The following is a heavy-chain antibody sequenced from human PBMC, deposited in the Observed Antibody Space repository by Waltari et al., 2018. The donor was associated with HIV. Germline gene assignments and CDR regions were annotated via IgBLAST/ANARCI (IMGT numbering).Heavy chain of an antibody. D-gene: IGHD3-16*01. V-gene: IGHV3-48*01. CDR1: GFTFSTYS. J-gene: IGHJ4*02. CDR3: ARDITLTPGPDY. Sequence: EVHLVESGGGPVQPGGSLRLSCAASGFTFSTYSMNWVRQAPGKGLEWISYISSTSTTIFYADPVKGRFTISRDNAKNSQDLQMNNLRAEDTAVYYCARDITLTPGPDYWGQGTLVTVSS. CDR2: ISSTSTTI.